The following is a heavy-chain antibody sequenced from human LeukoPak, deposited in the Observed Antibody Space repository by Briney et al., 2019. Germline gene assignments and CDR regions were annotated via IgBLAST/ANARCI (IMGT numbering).Heavy chain of an antibody. CDR1: GSRLTSYW. V-gene: IGHV5-51*01. CDR3: ARPPMRGSRVYD. D-gene: IGHD2-2*01. J-gene: IGHJ4*02. CDR2: FYPGDCDT. Sequence: GGPRKISGKGSGSRLTSYWIGGARQMPGKGLEGMGIFYPGDCDTRNSPSFQGQVTISADKSISTAYLQWSSLKASDTAMYYCARPPMRGSRVYDWGQGTLVTAS.